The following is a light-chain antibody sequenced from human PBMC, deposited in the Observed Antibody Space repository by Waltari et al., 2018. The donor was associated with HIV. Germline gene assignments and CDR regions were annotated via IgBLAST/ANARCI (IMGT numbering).Light chain of an antibody. J-gene: IGKJ1*01. Sequence: DIQMTHSVSSLSAAVGDRGPITCRDSQGIRNDLGWYKPKPGKAPKLLSYSASSLQNGVPSRFTGSGSGTEFTLTTSRLQPEDFATYCCPQHNSYPPTFGPGTTVGIK. CDR2: SAS. V-gene: IGKV1-17*01. CDR3: PQHNSYPPT. CDR1: QGIRND.